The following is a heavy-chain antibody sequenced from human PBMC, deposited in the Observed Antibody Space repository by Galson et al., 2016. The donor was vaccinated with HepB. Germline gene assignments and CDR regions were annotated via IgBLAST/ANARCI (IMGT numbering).Heavy chain of an antibody. CDR1: GFTFSSYS. J-gene: IGHJ2*01. Sequence: SCAASGFTFSSYSMNWVRQAPGKGLEWVSSISSSSSYIYYADSVKGRFTISRDNAKNSLYLQMNSQRAEDTAVYYCASLFSAAVAGYWYFDLWGRGTLVTVSS. CDR2: ISSSSSYI. CDR3: ASLFSAAVAGYWYFDL. D-gene: IGHD6-19*01. V-gene: IGHV3-21*01.